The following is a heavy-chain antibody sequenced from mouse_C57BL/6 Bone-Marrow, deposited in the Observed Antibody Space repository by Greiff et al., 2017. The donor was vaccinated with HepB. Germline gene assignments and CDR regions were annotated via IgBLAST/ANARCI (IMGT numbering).Heavy chain of an antibody. CDR2: IDPSDSYT. CDR3: ARRNFGDGYWGYFDV. Sequence: VQLQQPGAELVMPGASVKLSCKASGYTFTSYWMHWVKQRPGQGLEWIGEIDPSDSYTNYNQKFKGKATLTVDTSSSTAYMQLSSLTSEDSAVYYCARRNFGDGYWGYFDVWGTGTTVTVSS. CDR1: GYTFTSYW. V-gene: IGHV1-69*01. J-gene: IGHJ1*03. D-gene: IGHD2-3*01.